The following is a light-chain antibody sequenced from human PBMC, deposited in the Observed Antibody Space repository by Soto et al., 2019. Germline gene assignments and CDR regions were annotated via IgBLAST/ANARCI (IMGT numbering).Light chain of an antibody. CDR1: QSVSRNY. Sequence: EIVLTQSPGTLSLSPGERATLSCRASQSVSRNYVAWYQQKPGQAPRLLIYGPSTRATGIPDRFSGSGSGTDFTLTISRLEPEDFAVYYCQQYASSPFTFGHGTKADI. J-gene: IGKJ3*01. V-gene: IGKV3-20*01. CDR3: QQYASSPFT. CDR2: GPS.